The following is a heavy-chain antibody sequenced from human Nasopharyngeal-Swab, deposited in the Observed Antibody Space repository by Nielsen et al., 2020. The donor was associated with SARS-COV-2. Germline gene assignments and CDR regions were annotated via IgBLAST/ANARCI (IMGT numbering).Heavy chain of an antibody. J-gene: IGHJ4*02. CDR3: ARDRANWDFDY. Sequence: GESLKISCAASGSTFSYYYMSWLRQAPGKGLEYISYIRGSGGTIYYGDSMKGRFTISRDNAKNSLYLQMNSMRAEDTAVYYCARDRANWDFDYWGQGTLVTVSS. CDR1: GSTFSYYY. D-gene: IGHD7-27*01. V-gene: IGHV3-11*04. CDR2: IRGSGGTI.